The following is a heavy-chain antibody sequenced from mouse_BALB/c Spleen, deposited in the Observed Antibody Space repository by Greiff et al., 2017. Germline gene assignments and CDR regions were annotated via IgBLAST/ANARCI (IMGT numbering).Heavy chain of an antibody. CDR1: GFAFSSYD. CDR3: ATELGRYAMDY. J-gene: IGHJ4*01. Sequence: EVKLVESGGGLVKPGGSLKLSCAASGFAFSSYDMSWVRQTPEKRLEWVAYISSGGGSTYYPDTVKGRFTISRDNAKNTLYLQMSSLKSEDTAMYYCATELGRYAMDYWGQGTSVTVSS. CDR2: ISSGGGST. D-gene: IGHD4-1*01. V-gene: IGHV5-12-1*01.